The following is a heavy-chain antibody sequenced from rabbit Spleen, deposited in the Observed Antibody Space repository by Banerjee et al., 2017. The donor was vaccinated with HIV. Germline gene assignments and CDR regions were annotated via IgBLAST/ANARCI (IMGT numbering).Heavy chain of an antibody. V-gene: IGHV1S47*01. J-gene: IGHJ4*01. CDR1: GFDFSSYG. CDR3: VRGASSSGYYNL. Sequence: QLVESGGGLVKPGASLTLTCKASGFDFSSYGVSWVRQAPGKGLEWIGYIDLVFGSTFYANWVNGRFTISSHNAQNTLYLQVNSLTAADTATYFCVRGASSSGYYNLWGQGTLVTVS. CDR2: IDLVFGST. D-gene: IGHD1-1*01.